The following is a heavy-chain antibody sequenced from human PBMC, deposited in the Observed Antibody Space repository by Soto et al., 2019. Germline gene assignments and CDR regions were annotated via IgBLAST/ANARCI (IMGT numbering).Heavy chain of an antibody. CDR2: ISYSGST. CDR1: GASISSDDYY. Sequence: SETLSLTCSISGASISSDDYYWSWFRQPPGKGLEWIGYISYSGSTYYNPSLKSRITISLDPSYTQFSLILCSVTAADTAVFYCAREVNNYYGMDVWGQGSTVTVSS. CDR3: AREVNNYYGMDV. J-gene: IGHJ6*02. V-gene: IGHV4-30-4*01.